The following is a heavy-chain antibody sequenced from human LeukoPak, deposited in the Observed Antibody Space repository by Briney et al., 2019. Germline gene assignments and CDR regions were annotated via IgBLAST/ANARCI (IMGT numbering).Heavy chain of an antibody. CDR1: GGTFSSYA. V-gene: IGHV1-69*13. D-gene: IGHD2-2*01. Sequence: ASAKVSCKASGGTFSSYAISWVRQAPGQGLEWMGGIIPIFGTANYAQKFQGRVTITADESTSTAYMELSSLRSEDTAVYYCARTDTGYCSSTSCSNYYYYGMDVWGKGTTVTVSS. CDR2: IIPIFGTA. J-gene: IGHJ6*04. CDR3: ARTDTGYCSSTSCSNYYYYGMDV.